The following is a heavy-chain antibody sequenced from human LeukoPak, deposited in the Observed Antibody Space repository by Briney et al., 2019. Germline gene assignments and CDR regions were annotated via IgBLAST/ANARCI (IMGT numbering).Heavy chain of an antibody. CDR2: IKGKSDGGTT. CDR3: STERSSGTSSFAY. CDR1: GFTFSNAW. V-gene: IGHV3-15*01. Sequence: GGSLRLSCAASGFTFSNAWMRCVRQAPGKGPEWVGRIKGKSDGGTTDYAAPVKGRFTISRDDSENTLYLQMNSLIPEDTAVYYCSTERSSGTSSFAYWGQGALVTVSS. J-gene: IGHJ4*02. D-gene: IGHD1-26*01.